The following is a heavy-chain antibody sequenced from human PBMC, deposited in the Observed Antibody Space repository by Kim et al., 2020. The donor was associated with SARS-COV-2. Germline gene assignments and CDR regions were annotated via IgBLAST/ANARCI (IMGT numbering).Heavy chain of an antibody. Sequence: GGTNYNPSLKSRVTISVDTSKNQFSLKLSSVTAADTAVYYCARVGGVISWGQGTLVTVSS. V-gene: IGHV4-59*01. CDR2: GGT. CDR3: ARVGGVIS. J-gene: IGHJ4*02. D-gene: IGHD3-10*01.